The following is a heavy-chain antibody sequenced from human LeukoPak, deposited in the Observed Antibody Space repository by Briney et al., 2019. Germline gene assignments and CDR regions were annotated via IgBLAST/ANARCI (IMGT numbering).Heavy chain of an antibody. V-gene: IGHV3-7*01. D-gene: IGHD2-2*01. CDR2: IKQDGSEK. J-gene: IGHJ5*02. CDR1: AFTFSGYW. CDR3: TREKYCSGTSCFPLFDP. Sequence: GGSLRLSCAASAFTFSGYWMTWVRQAPGKGLEWVANIKQDGSEKYYVDSVKGRFTISRDNAKNSLYLQMSSLRAEDTAVYYCTREKYCSGTSCFPLFDPWGQGALVTVSS.